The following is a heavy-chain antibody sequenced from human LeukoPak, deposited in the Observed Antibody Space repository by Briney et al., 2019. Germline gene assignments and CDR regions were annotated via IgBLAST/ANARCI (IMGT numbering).Heavy chain of an antibody. CDR1: EFTFSIYS. CDR2: ISTSSSTI. Sequence: GGSLRLSCAASEFTFSIYSMNWVRQAPGKGLEWVSYISTSSSTIYYVDSVKGRFTISRDNAKNSLYLQMNSLRAEDTAVYYCARTDRQYSGGTEDYWGQGTLVTVSS. J-gene: IGHJ4*02. D-gene: IGHD5-12*01. CDR3: ARTDRQYSGGTEDY. V-gene: IGHV3-48*04.